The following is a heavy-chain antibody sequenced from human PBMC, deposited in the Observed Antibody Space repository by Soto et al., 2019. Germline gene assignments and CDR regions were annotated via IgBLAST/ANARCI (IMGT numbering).Heavy chain of an antibody. D-gene: IGHD3-9*01. CDR2: INHSGST. V-gene: IGHV4-34*01. Sequence: TENLYLSSAVYGGCLSGYYWSWIRQPPGKGLEWIGEINHSGSTNYNPSLKSRVTISVDTSKNQFSLKLSSVTAADTAVYYCARVLIRLYPNRYYDIFTIYELYY. CDR1: GGCLSGYY. J-gene: IGHJ6*01. CDR3: ARVLIRLYPNRYYDIFTIYELYY.